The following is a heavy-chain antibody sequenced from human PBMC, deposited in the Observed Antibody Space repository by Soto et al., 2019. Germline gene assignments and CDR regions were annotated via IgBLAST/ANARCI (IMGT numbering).Heavy chain of an antibody. D-gene: IGHD3-16*01. Sequence: PSETLSLTCTVSDGSVSSGSYYWNWIRQPPGKGLEWIGFIYYSGSTHYNPSLQSRVTISVDTSRNQFSLKLSSVTAADTAVYYCARRYGGNFDYWGQGTLVTVSS. V-gene: IGHV4-61*01. J-gene: IGHJ4*02. CDR1: DGSVSSGSYY. CDR2: IYYSGST. CDR3: ARRYGGNFDY.